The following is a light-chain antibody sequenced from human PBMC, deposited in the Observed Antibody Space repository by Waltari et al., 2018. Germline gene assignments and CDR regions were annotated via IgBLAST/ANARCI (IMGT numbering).Light chain of an antibody. CDR2: DDS. CDR1: NIGSKS. CDR3: QVWDSSSDHPV. Sequence: SYVLTQPPSVSVAPGKTARITCGGNNIGSKSVHWYQQKPGQAPVLVVYDDSDRPSGVPERFSGSNSGNTAPLTISGVEAGDEADYYCQVWDSSSDHPVFGGGTKLTVL. V-gene: IGLV3-21*03. J-gene: IGLJ3*02.